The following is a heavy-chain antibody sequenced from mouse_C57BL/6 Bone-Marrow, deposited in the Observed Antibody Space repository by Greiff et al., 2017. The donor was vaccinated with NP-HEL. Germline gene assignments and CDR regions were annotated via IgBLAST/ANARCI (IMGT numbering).Heavy chain of an antibody. J-gene: IGHJ1*03. CDR2: ISYDGSN. Sequence: EVQLVESGPGLVKPSQSLSLTCSVTGYSITSGYYWNWIRQFPGNKLEWMGYISYDGSNNYNPSLKNRISITRDTSKNQFFLKLNSVTTEDTATYYCARGPSSSYWYFDVWGTGTTVTVSS. V-gene: IGHV3-6*01. D-gene: IGHD1-1*01. CDR3: ARGPSSSYWYFDV. CDR1: GYSITSGYY.